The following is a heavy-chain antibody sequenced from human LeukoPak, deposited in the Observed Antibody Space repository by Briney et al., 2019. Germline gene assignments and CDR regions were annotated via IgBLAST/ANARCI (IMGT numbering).Heavy chain of an antibody. V-gene: IGHV3-23*01. CDR2: ISAGGGAT. Sequence: PGGSLRLSCAASGFTFSNYAMSWVRQAPGKGLEWVSAISAGGGATYYADSVKGRFTISRDNSKNTLYLQMNSLRAEDTAVFYCAKDGSGSPYYFDYWGQGTLVTVSS. J-gene: IGHJ4*02. CDR1: GFTFSNYA. CDR3: AKDGSGSPYYFDY. D-gene: IGHD3-10*01.